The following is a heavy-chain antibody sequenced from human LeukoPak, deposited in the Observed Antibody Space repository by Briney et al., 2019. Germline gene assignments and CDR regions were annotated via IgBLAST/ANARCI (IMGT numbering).Heavy chain of an antibody. J-gene: IGHJ4*02. V-gene: IGHV3-33*01. CDR1: GFTFSSYG. CDR3: ARDQLGVAAYY. Sequence: AGRSLRLSCAVSGFTFSSYGMHWVRQAPGKGLEWVAVIWYDGSNKYYADSVKGRFTISRDNSKNTLYLQMNSLRAEDTAVYYCARDQLGVAAYYWGQGTLVTVSS. CDR2: IWYDGSNK. D-gene: IGHD6-19*01.